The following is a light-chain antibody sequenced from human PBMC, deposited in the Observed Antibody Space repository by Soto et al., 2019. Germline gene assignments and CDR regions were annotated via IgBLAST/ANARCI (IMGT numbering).Light chain of an antibody. CDR3: QRYGSSGT. J-gene: IGKJ1*01. CDR2: GAS. CDR1: QSVTASY. Sequence: EIVLTQSPGTLSLSPGERATLSCRASQSVTASYLAWYHHKPGQAPRLLIYGASSRATGIPDRFSGSGSGTDFTLTISRLEPEDFAVYYCQRYGSSGTFGQGTKVDIK. V-gene: IGKV3-20*01.